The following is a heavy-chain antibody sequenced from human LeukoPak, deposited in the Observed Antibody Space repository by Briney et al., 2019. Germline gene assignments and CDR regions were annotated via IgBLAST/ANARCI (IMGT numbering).Heavy chain of an antibody. J-gene: IGHJ6*03. CDR1: GFTFSTYS. V-gene: IGHV3-48*01. Sequence: GGSLRLSCAASGFTFSTYSINWVRQAPGKGLEWVSYINSDSSTIYYADSLKGRFTISRDNAKNSLSLLMNSLRAEDTAVYYCARVGYGSGSYFGPHYMDVWGKGTTVTVSS. D-gene: IGHD3-10*01. CDR2: INSDSSTI. CDR3: ARVGYGSGSYFGPHYMDV.